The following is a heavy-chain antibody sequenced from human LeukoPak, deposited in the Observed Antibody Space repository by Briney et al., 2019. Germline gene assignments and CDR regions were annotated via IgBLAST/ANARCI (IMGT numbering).Heavy chain of an antibody. CDR2: INHSGST. CDR3: ARGPSPNYYDSSGYYY. V-gene: IGHV4-34*01. CDR1: GGSFSGYY. Sequence: SETLSLTCAVYGGSFSGYYWSWIRQPPGKGLEWIGGINHSGSTNYNPSLKSRVTISVDTSKNQFSLKLSSVTAADTAVYYCARGPSPNYYDSSGYYYWGQGTLVTVSS. D-gene: IGHD3-22*01. J-gene: IGHJ4*02.